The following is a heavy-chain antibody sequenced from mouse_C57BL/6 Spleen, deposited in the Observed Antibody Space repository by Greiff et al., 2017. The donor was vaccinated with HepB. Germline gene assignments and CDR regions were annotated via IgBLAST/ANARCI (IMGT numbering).Heavy chain of an antibody. CDR3: ARPLYGNYDY. D-gene: IGHD2-1*01. CDR2: INPGSGGT. V-gene: IGHV1-54*01. CDR1: GYAFTNYL. J-gene: IGHJ2*01. Sequence: VQLQQSGAELVRPGTSVKVSCKASGYAFTNYLIEWVKQRPGQGLEWIGVINPGSGGTNYNEKFKGKATLTADKSSSTAYMQLSSLTSEDSAVYCGARPLYGNYDYWGQGTTRTVAS.